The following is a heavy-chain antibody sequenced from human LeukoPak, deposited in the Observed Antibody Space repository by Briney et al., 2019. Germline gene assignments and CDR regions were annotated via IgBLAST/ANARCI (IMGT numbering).Heavy chain of an antibody. D-gene: IGHD4-17*01. V-gene: IGHV1-2*04. CDR2: INPNSGGT. CDR3: ARSRDGDYYGMDV. CDR1: GYTFTGYY. J-gene: IGHJ6*04. Sequence: GASVKVSCKASGYTFTGYYMHWVRQAPGQGLEWMGWINPNSGGTNYAQKFQGWVTMTRDTSISTAYMELSRLRSDDTVVYYCARSRDGDYYGMDVWGKGTTVTVFS.